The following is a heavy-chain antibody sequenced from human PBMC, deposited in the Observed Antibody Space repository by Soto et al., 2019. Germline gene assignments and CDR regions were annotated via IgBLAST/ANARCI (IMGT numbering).Heavy chain of an antibody. CDR1: GGSFSGYY. V-gene: IGHV4-34*01. J-gene: IGHJ6*02. CDR2: INHSGST. Sequence: QVQLQQWGAGLLKPSETLSLTCAVYGGSFSGYYWSWIRQPPGKGREWIGEINHSGSTNYNPSLKSRVTISVDTSKNQFSLKLSSVTAADTAVYSCARGRSVIPLYYYYYYGMDVWGQGTTVTVSS. CDR3: ARGRSVIPLYYYYYYGMDV. D-gene: IGHD2-21*01.